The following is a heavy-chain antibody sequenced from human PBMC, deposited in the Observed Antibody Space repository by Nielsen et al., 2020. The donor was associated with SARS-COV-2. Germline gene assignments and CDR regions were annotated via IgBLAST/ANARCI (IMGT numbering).Heavy chain of an antibody. Sequence: GESLKISCKGSGYSFTSYWISWVRQMPGKGLEWMGRIDPSDSYTNYSPSFQGHVTISADKSISTAYLQWSSLKASDTAMYYCARHGGSSRGSSSWPVPSYYYYYMDVWGKGTTVTVSS. CDR3: ARHGGSSRGSSSWPVPSYYYYYMDV. D-gene: IGHD6-13*01. J-gene: IGHJ6*03. CDR1: GYSFTSYW. CDR2: IDPSDSYT. V-gene: IGHV5-10-1*01.